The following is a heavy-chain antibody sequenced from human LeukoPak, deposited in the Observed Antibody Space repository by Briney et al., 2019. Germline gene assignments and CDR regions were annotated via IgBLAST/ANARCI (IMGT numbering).Heavy chain of an antibody. CDR1: GGSISSYY. J-gene: IGHJ4*02. V-gene: IGHV4-4*07. Sequence: SETLSLTCTVSGGSISSYYWSWIRQPAGKGLEWIGRIYTSGSTYYNPSLKSRVTISVDTSKNQFSLKLSSVTAADTAVYYCARQGTPSVWFGELIGAMDYWGQGTLVTVSS. CDR2: IYTSGST. CDR3: ARQGTPSVWFGELIGAMDY. D-gene: IGHD3-10*01.